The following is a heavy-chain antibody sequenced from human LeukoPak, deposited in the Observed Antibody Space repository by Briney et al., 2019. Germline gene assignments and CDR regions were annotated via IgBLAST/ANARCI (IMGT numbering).Heavy chain of an antibody. D-gene: IGHD2-21*02. V-gene: IGHV3-30*04. CDR2: ISYDGRNK. CDR3: ARDLTLGDFTFFDS. Sequence: GGSLRLSCAASGFTLSDYAIHWVRQAPGRGLEWVALISYDGRNKYYADSVKGRFTISSDNSKDTLYLQMNSLRTEDTAVYYCARDLTLGDFTFFDSRGQGTLVTVSS. J-gene: IGHJ4*02. CDR1: GFTLSDYA.